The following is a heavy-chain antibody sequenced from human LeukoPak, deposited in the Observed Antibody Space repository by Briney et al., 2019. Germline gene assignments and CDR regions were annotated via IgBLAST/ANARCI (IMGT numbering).Heavy chain of an antibody. Sequence: KPSETLSLTCTVSGGSISSYYWSWLRQPAGKGLEWIGRIYTSGSTNYNPSLKSRVTMSVDTSKNQFSLKLSSVTAADTAVYYCARCSTGTYYYYYYMDVRGKGTTVTVSS. J-gene: IGHJ6*03. CDR2: IYTSGST. CDR3: ARCSTGTYYYYYYMDV. CDR1: GGSISSYY. V-gene: IGHV4-4*07. D-gene: IGHD1-1*01.